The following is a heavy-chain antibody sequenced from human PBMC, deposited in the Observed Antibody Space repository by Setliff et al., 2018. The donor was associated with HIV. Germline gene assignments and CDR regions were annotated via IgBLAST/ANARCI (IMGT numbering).Heavy chain of an antibody. CDR3: AKEIPGATDY. V-gene: IGHV3-30*02. J-gene: IGHJ4*02. CDR2: IRYDGNWD. Sequence: GGSLRLSCAASNFTFSFYGMHWIRQPPGKGLEWVALIRYDGNWDTYAESVKGRFTISRDNSRNMAYLQMNGLGPEDTGLYYCAKEIPGATDYWGQGTLVTVSS. D-gene: IGHD5-12*01. CDR1: NFTFSFYG.